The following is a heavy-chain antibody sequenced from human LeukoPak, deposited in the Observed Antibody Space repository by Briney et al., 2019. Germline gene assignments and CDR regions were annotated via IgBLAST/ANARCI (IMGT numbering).Heavy chain of an antibody. CDR1: GYTFTNYY. CDR2: INPSGGST. Sequence: GASVKVSCKASGYTFTNYYMHWVRQAPGQGLEWMGIINPSGGSTSYAQKFQGRVTMTRDTSTSTVYMELSSLRSEDTAVYYCARGRRYYYDSSGYFESYGMDVWGQGTTVTVSS. J-gene: IGHJ6*02. CDR3: ARGRRYYYDSSGYFESYGMDV. V-gene: IGHV1-46*01. D-gene: IGHD3-22*01.